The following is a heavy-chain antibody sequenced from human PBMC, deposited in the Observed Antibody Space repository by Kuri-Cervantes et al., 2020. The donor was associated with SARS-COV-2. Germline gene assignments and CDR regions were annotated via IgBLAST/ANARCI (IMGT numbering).Heavy chain of an antibody. D-gene: IGHD2-15*01. CDR1: GCTFSSYA. V-gene: IGHV1-69*13. Sequence: SVKVSCKASGCTFSSYAISWVRQAPGQGLEWMGGIIPIFGTANYAQKFQGRVTITADESTSTAYMELSSLRSEDTAVYYCARDRVVPGDYYYYGMDVWGQGTTVTVSS. J-gene: IGHJ6*02. CDR3: ARDRVVPGDYYYYGMDV. CDR2: IIPIFGTA.